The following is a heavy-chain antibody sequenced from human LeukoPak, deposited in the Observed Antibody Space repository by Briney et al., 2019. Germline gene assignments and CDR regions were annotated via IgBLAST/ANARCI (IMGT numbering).Heavy chain of an antibody. CDR2: ISAYNGNT. J-gene: IGHJ3*02. V-gene: IGHV1-18*01. Sequence: ASVKVSCKASGYTFTSYGISWVRQAPGQGLEWMGWISAYNGNTNYAQKLQGRVTMTTDTSTSTAYMELRSLRSDDTAVYYCASSAGITGTTFVDDAFDIWGQGTMVTVSS. CDR3: ASSAGITGTTFVDDAFDI. D-gene: IGHD1-7*01. CDR1: GYTFTSYG.